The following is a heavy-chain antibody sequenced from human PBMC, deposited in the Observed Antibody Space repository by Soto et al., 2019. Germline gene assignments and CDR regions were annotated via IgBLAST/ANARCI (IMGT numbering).Heavy chain of an antibody. V-gene: IGHV1-8*01. D-gene: IGHD6-19*01. J-gene: IGHJ4*02. CDR1: GYTFTSYD. Sequence: ASVKVSCKASGYTFTSYDINWVRQATGQGLEWMGWMNPNSGNTGYAQKFQGRVTMTRNTSISTAYMELSSLRSEDTAVYYCARVYRSCCYKEYYFDYRGPRPLVTVSS. CDR2: MNPNSGNT. CDR3: ARVYRSCCYKEYYFDY.